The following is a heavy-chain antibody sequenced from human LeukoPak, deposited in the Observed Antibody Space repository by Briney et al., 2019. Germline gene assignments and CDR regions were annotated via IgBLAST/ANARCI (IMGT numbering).Heavy chain of an antibody. CDR1: GFTFSNAW. CDR3: TPESSGSYYRFY. J-gene: IGHJ4*02. Sequence: NPGGSLRLSCAASGFTFSNAWMSWVRQAPGKGLEWVGRIKSKTDGGTTGYAAPVKGRFTISRDDSKNTLYLQMNSLKPEHTAVYYSTPESSGSYYRFYWGQGTLVTVSS. V-gene: IGHV3-15*01. CDR2: IKSKTDGGTT. D-gene: IGHD1-26*01.